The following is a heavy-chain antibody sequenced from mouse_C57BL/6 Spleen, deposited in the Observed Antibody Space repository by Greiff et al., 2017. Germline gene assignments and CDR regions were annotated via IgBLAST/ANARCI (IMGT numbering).Heavy chain of an antibody. Sequence: EVKLEESGGGLVKPGGSLKLSCAASGFTFSSYAMSWVRQTPEKRLEWVATISDGGSYTYYPDNVKGRFTISRDNAKNNLYLQMSHLKSEDTAMYYCARAYYSNYGWYFDVWGTGTTVTVSS. V-gene: IGHV5-4*03. J-gene: IGHJ1*03. CDR1: GFTFSSYA. D-gene: IGHD2-5*01. CDR3: ARAYYSNYGWYFDV. CDR2: ISDGGSYT.